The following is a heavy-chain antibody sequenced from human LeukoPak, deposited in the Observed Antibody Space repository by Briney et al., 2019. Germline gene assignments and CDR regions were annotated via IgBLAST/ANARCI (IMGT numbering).Heavy chain of an antibody. CDR3: ARDRGGAFDI. CDR1: GGSFSGYY. V-gene: IGHV4-34*01. J-gene: IGHJ3*02. D-gene: IGHD3-10*01. CDR2: INHSGST. Sequence: PSETLSLTCAVYGGSFSGYYWSWNRQPPGKGLEWIGEINHSGSTYYNPSLKSRVTISVDRSKNQFSLKLSSVTAADTAMYYCARDRGGAFDIWGQGTMVTVSS.